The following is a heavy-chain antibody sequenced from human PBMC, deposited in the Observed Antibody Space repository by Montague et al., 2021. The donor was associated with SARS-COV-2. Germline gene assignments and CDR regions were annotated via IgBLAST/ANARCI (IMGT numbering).Heavy chain of an antibody. V-gene: IGHV4-59*01. D-gene: IGHD3-3*01. Sequence: SETLSLTCTVSGGSISNYYWSWIRQPPGKGLEWIGDIYSSGTTSYNPSLQSRGTILLDTSKEQFSLRLNSVSAADTAVYYCARFDYYFDYWGQGTLVTVSS. J-gene: IGHJ4*02. CDR1: GGSISNYY. CDR3: ARFDYYFDY. CDR2: IYSSGTT.